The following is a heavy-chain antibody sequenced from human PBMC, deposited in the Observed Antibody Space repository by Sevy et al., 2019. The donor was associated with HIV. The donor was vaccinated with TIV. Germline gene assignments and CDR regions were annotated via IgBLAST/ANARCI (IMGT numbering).Heavy chain of an antibody. J-gene: IGHJ6*03. CDR2: ISFSGTS. D-gene: IGHD4-4*01. Sequence: SETLSLTCTVSGGSITSYGYQWGWIRQPPGKGLEWIGRISFSGTSYYNPPLQSRVTISADTSKYQFYRKLSSVTAADTAVHFCARRADYSGNTSLDYYIDVWGKGTTVTVSS. CDR1: GGSITSYGYQ. CDR3: ARRADYSGNTSLDYYIDV. V-gene: IGHV4-39*01.